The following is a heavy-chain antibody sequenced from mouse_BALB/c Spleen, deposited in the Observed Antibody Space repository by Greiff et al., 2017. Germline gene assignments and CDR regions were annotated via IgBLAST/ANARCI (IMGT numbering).Heavy chain of an antibody. D-gene: IGHD2-3*01. J-gene: IGHJ1*01. V-gene: IGHV2-9*02. Sequence: VHLVESGPGLVAPSQSLSITCTVSGFSLTSYGVHWVRQPPGKGLEWLGVIWAGGSTNYNSALMSRLSISKDNSKSQVFLKMNSLQTDDTAMYYCASLYDGWYFDVWGAGTTVTVSS. CDR2: IWAGGST. CDR3: ASLYDGWYFDV. CDR1: GFSLTSYG.